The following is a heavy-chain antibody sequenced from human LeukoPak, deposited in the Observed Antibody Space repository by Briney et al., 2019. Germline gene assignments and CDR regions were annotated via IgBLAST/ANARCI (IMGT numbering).Heavy chain of an antibody. CDR1: GFTFSSYG. Sequence: GGSLRLSCAASGFTFSSYGMHWVRQAPGKGLEWVAVISYDGSNKYYADSVKGRFTISRDNSKNTLYLQMNSLRAEDTALYYCARGPLYHRDSSGYYHYFDYWGQGTLVTVSS. CDR2: ISYDGSNK. V-gene: IGHV3-30*03. CDR3: ARGPLYHRDSSGYYHYFDY. J-gene: IGHJ4*02. D-gene: IGHD3-22*01.